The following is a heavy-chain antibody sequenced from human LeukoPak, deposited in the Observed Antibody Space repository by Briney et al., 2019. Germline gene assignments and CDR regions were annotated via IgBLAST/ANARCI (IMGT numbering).Heavy chain of an antibody. CDR2: ISNSAAST. CDR3: AKDLLRFLEWSGIDY. V-gene: IGHV3-23*01. J-gene: IGHJ4*02. D-gene: IGHD3-3*01. CDR1: GFTFSSYA. Sequence: QPGGSLRLSCAASGFTFSSYAMNWVRQAPGRGLEWVSGISNSAASTYYADSVKGRFTISRDNSKNTLYLQMNSLRAEDTAVYYCAKDLLRFLEWSGIDYWGQGTLVTVSS.